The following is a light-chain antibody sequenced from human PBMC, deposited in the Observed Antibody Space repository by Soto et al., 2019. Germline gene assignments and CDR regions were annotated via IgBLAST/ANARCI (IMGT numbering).Light chain of an antibody. CDR2: DAS. CDR3: QQYGSSPWT. CDR1: QSFSSSY. V-gene: IGKV3-20*01. J-gene: IGKJ1*01. Sequence: EIVLTQSPGTLSLSPGERATLSCRASQSFSSSYLAWYQQKPGQAPRLLIYDASSRATGIPDRFSGSGSGADFTLTISRLEPDDCAVYYCQQYGSSPWTFGQGTTVEIK.